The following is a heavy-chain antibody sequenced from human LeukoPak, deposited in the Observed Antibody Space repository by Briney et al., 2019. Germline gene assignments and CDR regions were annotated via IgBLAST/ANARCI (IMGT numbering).Heavy chain of an antibody. CDR3: AGSYYNVFDY. CDR1: GFTFSSYA. CDR2: ISGSGGST. V-gene: IGHV3-23*01. J-gene: IGHJ4*02. Sequence: GGSLRLSCAASGFTFSSYAMSWVRQAPGKGLAWVSVISGSGGSTDYADSVKGRFTISRDNSKNTLYLQMNSLRAEDTAVYYCAGSYYNVFDYWGQGTLVTVSS. D-gene: IGHD3-10*01.